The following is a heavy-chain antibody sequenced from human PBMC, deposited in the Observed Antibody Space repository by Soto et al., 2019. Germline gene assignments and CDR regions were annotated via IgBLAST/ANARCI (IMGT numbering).Heavy chain of an antibody. J-gene: IGHJ1*01. V-gene: IGHV3-7*01. CDR1: GFTFSSYW. CDR2: IKQDGSEK. CDR3: ASFKIVVVVAATYEYFQH. Sequence: GGSLRLSCAASGFTFSSYWMSWVRQAPGKGLEWVANIKQDGSEKYYVDSVKGRFTISRDNAKNSLYLQMNSLRAEDTAVYYCASFKIVVVVAATYEYFQHWGQGTLVTVSS. D-gene: IGHD2-15*01.